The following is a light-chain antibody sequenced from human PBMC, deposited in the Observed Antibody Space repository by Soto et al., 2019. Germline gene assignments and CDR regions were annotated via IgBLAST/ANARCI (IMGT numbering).Light chain of an antibody. CDR1: SGHSSYA. CDR3: QTWGTGTWV. V-gene: IGLV4-69*01. CDR2: LNSDGSH. Sequence: QLVLTQSPSASASLGALVKLTCTLSSGHSSYAIAWHQQQPEKGPRYLMKLNSDGSHSKGDGIPDRFSGSSSGAERYLTISSLQSEDEADYYCQTWGTGTWVFGGGTKVTVL. J-gene: IGLJ3*02.